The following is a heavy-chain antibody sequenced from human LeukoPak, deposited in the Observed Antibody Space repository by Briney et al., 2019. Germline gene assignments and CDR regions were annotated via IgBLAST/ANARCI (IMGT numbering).Heavy chain of an antibody. CDR2: IGFDGSNK. V-gene: IGHV3-33*06. J-gene: IGHJ5*01. Sequence: GGSLRLSCAASGFTFSTFAMHWVRQAPDKGLEWVAVIGFDGSNKYYADSVKGRFSISRDNSKNTLSLQMNSLRADDTAVYYCAKSEFDYYDSSGPPDSWGQGTLVTLSS. CDR1: GFTFSTFA. D-gene: IGHD3-22*01. CDR3: AKSEFDYYDSSGPPDS.